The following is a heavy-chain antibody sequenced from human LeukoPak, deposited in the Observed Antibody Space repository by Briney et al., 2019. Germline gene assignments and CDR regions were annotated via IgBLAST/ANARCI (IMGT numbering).Heavy chain of an antibody. Sequence: SETLSLTCTVSGGSISSSSYYWGSIRRPPGKGLEWIGSIYYSGSTYYNPSLKSRVTISVDTSKNQFSLKLSSVTAADTAVYYCARTYSSSWFDAFDIWGQGTMVTVSS. V-gene: IGHV4-39*01. CDR1: GGSISSSSYY. CDR2: IYYSGST. J-gene: IGHJ3*02. CDR3: ARTYSSSWFDAFDI. D-gene: IGHD6-13*01.